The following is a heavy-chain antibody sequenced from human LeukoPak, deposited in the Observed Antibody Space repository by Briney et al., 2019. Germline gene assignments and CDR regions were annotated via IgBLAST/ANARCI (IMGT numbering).Heavy chain of an antibody. CDR1: GGSISSYY. Sequence: SETLSLTCTVSGGSISSYYWSWIRQPPGKGLEWIGYIYTNGSTNYNPSLKSRVTISVDTSKNQFSLKLSSVTAADTAVYYCARHLGYYDESRAGWFDPWGQGTLVTVSS. V-gene: IGHV4-4*09. CDR2: IYTNGST. J-gene: IGHJ5*02. CDR3: ARHLGYYDESRAGWFDP. D-gene: IGHD3-22*01.